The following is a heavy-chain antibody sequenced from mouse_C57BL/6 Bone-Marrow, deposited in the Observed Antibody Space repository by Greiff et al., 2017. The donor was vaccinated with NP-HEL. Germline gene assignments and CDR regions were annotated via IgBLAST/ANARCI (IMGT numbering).Heavy chain of an antibody. CDR3: ARSLKSGFAY. CDR1: GYTFTSYD. J-gene: IGHJ3*01. CDR2: IYPRDGST. V-gene: IGHV1-85*01. D-gene: IGHD1-3*01. Sequence: QVQLKESGPELVKPGASVKLSCKASGYTFTSYDINWVKQRPGQGLEWIGWIYPRDGSTKYNEKFKGKATLTVDTSSSTAYMELHILTSADAAVYFCARSLKSGFAYWGQGTLVTVSA.